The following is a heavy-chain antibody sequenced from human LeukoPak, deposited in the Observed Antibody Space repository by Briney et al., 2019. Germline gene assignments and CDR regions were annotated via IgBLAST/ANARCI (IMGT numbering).Heavy chain of an antibody. CDR3: ARGNTIVGALGY. CDR1: GDSISSYY. CDR2: IYYSGST. D-gene: IGHD1-26*01. J-gene: IGHJ4*02. Sequence: SETLSLTCTVSGDSISSYYWSWIRQPPGKGLEWIGYIYYSGSTNYNPSLISRVTISVDTSKNQFSLKLSSVTAADTAVYYCARGNTIVGALGYWGQGTLVTVSS. V-gene: IGHV4-59*01.